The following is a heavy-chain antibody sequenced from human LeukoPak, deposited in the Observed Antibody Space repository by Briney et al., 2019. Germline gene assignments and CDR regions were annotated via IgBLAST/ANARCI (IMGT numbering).Heavy chain of an antibody. CDR1: GGSISRGDYY. CDR3: ARGDGYGDYFPDY. J-gene: IGHJ4*02. CDR2: IYYSGST. V-gene: IGHV4-30-4*01. Sequence: SETLSLTCTVSGGSISRGDYYWSWIRQPPGEGLGWLGYIYYSGSTYYNPSLKSRVTISVDTSKNQFSLKLSSVTAADTAVYYCARGDGYGDYFPDYWGQGTLVTVSS. D-gene: IGHD4-17*01.